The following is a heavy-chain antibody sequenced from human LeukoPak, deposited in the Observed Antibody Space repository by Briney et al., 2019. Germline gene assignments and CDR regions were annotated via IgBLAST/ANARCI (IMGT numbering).Heavy chain of an antibody. J-gene: IGHJ5*02. V-gene: IGHV1-2*06. CDR1: GYTFTGYY. D-gene: IGHD3-22*01. Sequence: ASVKVSCKASGYTFTGYYMHWVRQAPGQGLEWMGRINPNSGGTNYAQKFQGRVTMTRDTSISTAYMELSRLRSDDTAVYYCARSENYHDSSGSWFDPWGQGTLVTVSS. CDR3: ARSENYHDSSGSWFDP. CDR2: INPNSGGT.